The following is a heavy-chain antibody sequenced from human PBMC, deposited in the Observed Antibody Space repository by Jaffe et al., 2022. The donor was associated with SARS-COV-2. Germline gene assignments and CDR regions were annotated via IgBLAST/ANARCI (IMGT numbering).Heavy chain of an antibody. CDR3: ARMTTGYYYGMDV. D-gene: IGHD4-17*01. V-gene: IGHV3-21*01. CDR2: ISSSSSYI. CDR1: GFTFSSYS. J-gene: IGHJ6*02. Sequence: EVQLVESGGGLVKPGGSLRLSCAASGFTFSSYSMNWVRQAPGKGLEWVSSISSSSSYIYYADSVKGRFTISRDNAKNSLYLQMNSLRAEDTAVYYCARMTTGYYYGMDVWGQGTTVTVSS.